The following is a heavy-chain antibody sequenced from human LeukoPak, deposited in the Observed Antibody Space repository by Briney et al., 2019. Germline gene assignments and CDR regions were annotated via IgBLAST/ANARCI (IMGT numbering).Heavy chain of an antibody. CDR2: IWYDGSNK. Sequence: GGSLRLSCAASGFTFSSYGMHWVRQAPGKGLEWVAVIWYDGSNKYYADSVKGRFTISRDNSKNTLYLQMNSLRAEDTAVYYCAKDPSSGWYRAFDIWGQGTMVTVSS. V-gene: IGHV3-33*06. D-gene: IGHD6-19*01. CDR1: GFTFSSYG. CDR3: AKDPSSGWYRAFDI. J-gene: IGHJ3*02.